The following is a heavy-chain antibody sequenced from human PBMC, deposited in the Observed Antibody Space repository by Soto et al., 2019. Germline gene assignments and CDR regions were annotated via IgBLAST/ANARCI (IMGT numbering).Heavy chain of an antibody. Sequence: PSETLSLTCTVSGGSISSYYWSWLRQPPGKGLEWIGYIYYSGSPNYDPSLKSRVTISVDPSKNQFSLKLSSVTAAATAVYYGARYVGVAPCSGGSCYSGRGAFDIWGQGTMVTVSS. D-gene: IGHD2-15*01. J-gene: IGHJ3*02. CDR2: IYYSGSP. CDR3: ARYVGVAPCSGGSCYSGRGAFDI. V-gene: IGHV4-59*01. CDR1: GGSISSYY.